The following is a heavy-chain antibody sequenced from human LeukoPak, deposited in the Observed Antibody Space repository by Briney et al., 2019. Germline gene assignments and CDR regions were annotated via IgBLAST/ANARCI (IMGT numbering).Heavy chain of an antibody. V-gene: IGHV3-21*01. CDR3: AKDLAADY. J-gene: IGHJ4*02. CDR1: GFTFTSYS. CDR2: ITPSSTYI. Sequence: PGGSLRLSCAASGFTFTSYSMHWVRQAPGKGLKWVSSITPSSTYIYYADSVKGRFTISRDNAKNSLYLQMNSLRAEDTAVYYCAKDLAADYWGQGTLVTVSS.